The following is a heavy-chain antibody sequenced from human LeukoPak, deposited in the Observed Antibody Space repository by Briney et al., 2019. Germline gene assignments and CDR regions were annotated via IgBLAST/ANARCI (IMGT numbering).Heavy chain of an antibody. Sequence: GESLKISCKGSGYSFTSYWIGWVRQMPGKGLEWMGIIYPSDSDTRYSPSFQGQVTISADKSISTAYLQWSSLKASDTAMYYCARVSSGRFRELLFDYWGQGTLVTVSS. J-gene: IGHJ4*02. D-gene: IGHD3-10*01. V-gene: IGHV5-51*01. CDR1: GYSFTSYW. CDR2: IYPSDSDT. CDR3: ARVSSGRFRELLFDY.